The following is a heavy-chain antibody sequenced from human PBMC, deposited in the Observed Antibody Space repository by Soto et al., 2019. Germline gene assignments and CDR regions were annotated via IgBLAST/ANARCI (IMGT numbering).Heavy chain of an antibody. J-gene: IGHJ4*02. CDR3: TRNAN. CDR1: GFTFSRQW. V-gene: IGHV3-7*01. Sequence: GGSLRLSCAASGFTFSRQWMTWVRQAPGKGLEWVASINEDGSDKYFVDSVKGRFTISRDNAKNSLYLQMNSLKAEDTAVYYCTRNANWGRGTLVTVSS. CDR2: INEDGSDK.